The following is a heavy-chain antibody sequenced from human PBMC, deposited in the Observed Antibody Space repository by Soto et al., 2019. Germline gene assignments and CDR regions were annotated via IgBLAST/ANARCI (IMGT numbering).Heavy chain of an antibody. J-gene: IGHJ6*02. D-gene: IGHD3-10*01. CDR3: AKDSAGFGEGYYYYYGMDV. CDR1: GFTFSSYG. Sequence: GGSLRLSCAASGFTFSSYGMHWVRQAPGKGLEWVAVISYDGSNKYYADSVKGRFTISRDNSKNTLYLQMNSLRAEDTAVYYCAKDSAGFGEGYYYYYGMDVWGQGTTVTVSS. CDR2: ISYDGSNK. V-gene: IGHV3-30*18.